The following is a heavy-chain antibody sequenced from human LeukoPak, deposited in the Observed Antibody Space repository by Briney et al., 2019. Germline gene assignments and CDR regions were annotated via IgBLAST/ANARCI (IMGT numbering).Heavy chain of an antibody. Sequence: ASVKVSCKASGNTFTSYFMHWVRQAPGQGLEWMGWINPNSGGTNYAQKFQGRVTMTRDTSISTAYMELSRLRSDDTAVYYCARDGFPMVRGPNWFDPWGQGTLVTVSS. V-gene: IGHV1-2*02. CDR1: GNTFTSYF. CDR2: INPNSGGT. CDR3: ARDGFPMVRGPNWFDP. D-gene: IGHD3-10*01. J-gene: IGHJ5*02.